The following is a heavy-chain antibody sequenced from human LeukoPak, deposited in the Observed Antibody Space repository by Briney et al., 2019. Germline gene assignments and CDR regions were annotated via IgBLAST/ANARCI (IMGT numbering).Heavy chain of an antibody. Sequence: SETLSLTCTVSGGSISNNNYYWGWIRQPPGKGLEWIGNIYYSGSTYYNPSLKSRVTISVDTSKNQFSLKLSSVTAADTAVYYCARGFWSRYYDYWGQGTLVTVSS. CDR3: ARGFWSRYYDY. D-gene: IGHD2-8*02. J-gene: IGHJ4*02. CDR2: IYYSGST. CDR1: GGSISNNNYY. V-gene: IGHV4-39*07.